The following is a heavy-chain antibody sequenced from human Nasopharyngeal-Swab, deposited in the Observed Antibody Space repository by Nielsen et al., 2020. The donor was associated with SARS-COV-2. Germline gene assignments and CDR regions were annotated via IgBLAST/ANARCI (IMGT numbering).Heavy chain of an antibody. D-gene: IGHD5-12*01. Sequence: LRQAPGKGLDGLGGFLPIFGTANYAQKFQGRVTITADKSTSTSYMELSSLRSEDTAVYYCARTVDIVATISWAGYYYYGMDVWGQGTTVTVSS. J-gene: IGHJ6*02. V-gene: IGHV1-69*06. CDR3: ARTVDIVATISWAGYYYYGMDV. CDR2: FLPIFGTA.